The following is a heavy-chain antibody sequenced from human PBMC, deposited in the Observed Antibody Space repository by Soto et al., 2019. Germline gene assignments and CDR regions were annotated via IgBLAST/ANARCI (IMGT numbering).Heavy chain of an antibody. V-gene: IGHV2-5*02. CDR3: AQKSYYGSGSLDY. J-gene: IGHJ4*02. CDR1: GFSLSTGVG. D-gene: IGHD3-10*01. CDR2: IYWDDDK. Sequence: QITLKESGPTLVKPTQTLTLTCTFSGFSLSTGVGVGWIRQPPGKALECLALIYWDDDKRYSPSLKSRLTIPKDTSKTQVLPIMTNMHPVDTATYYCAQKSYYGSGSLDYWGQGILVTVSS.